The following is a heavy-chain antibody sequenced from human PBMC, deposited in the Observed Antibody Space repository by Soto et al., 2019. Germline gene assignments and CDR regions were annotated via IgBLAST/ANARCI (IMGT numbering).Heavy chain of an antibody. V-gene: IGHV3-66*01. CDR1: GFTVSRNY. J-gene: IGHJ6*02. D-gene: IGHD3-22*01. Sequence: PGGSLRLSCAASGFTVSRNYMSWVRQAPGKGLEWVSVIYSGGSTYYADSVKGRFTISRDNSKNTLYLQMNSLRAEDTAVYYCAANRGYNYYYGMDVWGQGTTVTVSS. CDR2: IYSGGST. CDR3: AANRGYNYYYGMDV.